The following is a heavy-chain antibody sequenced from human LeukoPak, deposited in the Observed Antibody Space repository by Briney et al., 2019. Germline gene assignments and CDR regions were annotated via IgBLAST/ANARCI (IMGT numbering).Heavy chain of an antibody. CDR1: GGTFSSCA. J-gene: IGHJ4*02. CDR2: IIPIFGTA. Sequence: SVKVSCKASGGTFSSCAISWVRQAPGQGLEWMGGIIPIFGTANYAQKFQGRVTITTDESTSTAYMELSSLRSEDTAVYYCARDRNYYDSSGYYWDWGQGTLVTVSS. V-gene: IGHV1-69*05. CDR3: ARDRNYYDSSGYYWD. D-gene: IGHD3-22*01.